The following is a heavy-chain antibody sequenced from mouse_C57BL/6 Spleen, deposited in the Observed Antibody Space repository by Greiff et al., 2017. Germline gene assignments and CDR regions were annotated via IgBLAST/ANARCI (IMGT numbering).Heavy chain of an antibody. CDR3: ARQGLATVVDQGYFDV. CDR1: GYTFTSYW. D-gene: IGHD1-1*01. CDR2: IYPGSGST. V-gene: IGHV1-55*01. Sequence: QVQLQQPGAELVKPGASVKMSCKASGYTFTSYWITWVKQRPGQGLEWIGDIYPGSGSTNYNEKFKSKATLTVDTSSSTAYMQLSSLTSEDSAVYYCARQGLATVVDQGYFDVWGTGTTVTVSS. J-gene: IGHJ1*03.